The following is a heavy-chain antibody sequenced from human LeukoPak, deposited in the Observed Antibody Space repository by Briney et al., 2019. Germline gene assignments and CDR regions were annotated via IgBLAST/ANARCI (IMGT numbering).Heavy chain of an antibody. CDR1: GCSFTSYW. CDR2: IYPGDSDT. Sequence: GESLKISCKGSGCSFTSYWIGWVRQMPGKGLEWMGIIYPGDSDTRYSPSFQGQVTISADKSISTAYLQWSSLKASDTAMYYCARWEMATSPLDAFDIWGQGTMVTVSS. CDR3: ARWEMATSPLDAFDI. J-gene: IGHJ3*02. D-gene: IGHD5-24*01. V-gene: IGHV5-51*01.